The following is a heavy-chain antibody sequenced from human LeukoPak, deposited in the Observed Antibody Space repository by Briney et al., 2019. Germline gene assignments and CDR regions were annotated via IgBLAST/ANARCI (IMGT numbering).Heavy chain of an antibody. CDR3: ARGFGYYYDTLD. Sequence: PSETLSLTXAVYGGSFSGYYWSWIRQTPGKGLEWIGEINHSGSTNYNPSLKSRVTISVDTSKNQFSLKLSSVTAADTAVYYCARGFGYYYDTLDWGQGTLVTVSS. CDR1: GGSFSGYY. D-gene: IGHD3-22*01. V-gene: IGHV4-34*01. J-gene: IGHJ4*02. CDR2: INHSGST.